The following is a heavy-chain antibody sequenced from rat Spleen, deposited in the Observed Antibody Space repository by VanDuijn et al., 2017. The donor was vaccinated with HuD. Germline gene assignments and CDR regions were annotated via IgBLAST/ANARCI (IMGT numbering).Heavy chain of an antibody. CDR2: ISTGGST. Sequence: QVQLMESGPGLVQPSETLSLTCTVSGFSLTSNSVNWVRQPPGKGLEWMGAISTGGSTYYNSGLKSRLGISRDTSKSQVFLKMNSLQTEDTDTYYCARADISAISTDGIWGQGVMVTVSS. D-gene: IGHD1-2*01. CDR3: ARADISAISTDGI. J-gene: IGHJ2*01. V-gene: IGHV2-1*01. CDR1: GFSLTSNS.